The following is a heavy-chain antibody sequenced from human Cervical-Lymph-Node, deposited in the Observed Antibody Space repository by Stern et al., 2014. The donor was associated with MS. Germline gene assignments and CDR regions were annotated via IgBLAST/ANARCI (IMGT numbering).Heavy chain of an antibody. J-gene: IGHJ4*02. D-gene: IGHD5-18*01. Sequence: QVQLVESGSELKKPGASVKISCEATGDTFNTYSLHWVRQAPGQGLEWMGWISPNTGNPTYAQAFTGRFVFSLDTTISTAYLQISSLKADDTAVYYCARKGGYSYGFDYWSQGSLVIVSS. V-gene: IGHV7-4-1*02. CDR3: ARKGGYSYGFDY. CDR1: GDTFNTYS. CDR2: ISPNTGNP.